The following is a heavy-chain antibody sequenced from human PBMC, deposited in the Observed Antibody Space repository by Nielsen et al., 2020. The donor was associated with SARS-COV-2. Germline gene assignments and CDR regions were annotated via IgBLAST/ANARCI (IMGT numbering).Heavy chain of an antibody. D-gene: IGHD1-20*01. CDR2: TYYRSKWYH. V-gene: IGHV6-1*01. Sequence: SETLSLTCAISGDSVSSNSASWHWIRQSPSRGLEWLGRTYYRSKWYHDSAVSVTSRITINPDTSKNQFSLQLNSVTPEDSAVYYCARGLSGTNRYFDYWDQGTLVTVSS. J-gene: IGHJ4*02. CDR1: GDSVSSNSAS. CDR3: ARGLSGTNRYFDY.